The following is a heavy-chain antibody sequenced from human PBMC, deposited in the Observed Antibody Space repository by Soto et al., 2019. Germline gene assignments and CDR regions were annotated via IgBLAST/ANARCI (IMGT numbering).Heavy chain of an antibody. V-gene: IGHV4-59*01. J-gene: IGHJ2*01. Sequence: QVQLQESGPGLLKPSETLSLTCTVSGDSIRNYYWSWVRQPPGKGPEWIGYIFYRGSTSYNPSLKGRVPIAVDTSKHRCSLKLSSVTTADQAVYYCASGKAYCGGDCYSDYWYFDLWGRGTLVTVSS. D-gene: IGHD2-21*02. CDR3: ASGKAYCGGDCYSDYWYFDL. CDR2: IFYRGST. CDR1: GDSIRNYY.